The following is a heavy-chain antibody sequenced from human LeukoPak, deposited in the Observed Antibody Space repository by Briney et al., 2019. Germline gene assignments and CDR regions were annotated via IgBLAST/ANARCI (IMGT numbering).Heavy chain of an antibody. CDR1: GFTFSDYY. CDR2: ISNSGSTI. CDR3: ARDGRRDSDAFDI. J-gene: IGHJ3*02. Sequence: GGSLRLSCAASGFTFSDYYMSWIRQAPGKGLEWVSYISNSGSTIYYADSVKGRFTISRDNAKNSLYLQMNSLRAEDTAVYYCARDGRRDSDAFDIWGQGRMVTVSS. V-gene: IGHV3-11*04. D-gene: IGHD1-1*01.